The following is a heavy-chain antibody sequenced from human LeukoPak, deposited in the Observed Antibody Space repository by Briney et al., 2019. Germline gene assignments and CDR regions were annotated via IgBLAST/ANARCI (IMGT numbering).Heavy chain of an antibody. CDR3: AREGVIAAAGIDY. V-gene: IGHV3-7*01. D-gene: IGHD6-13*01. Sequence: GGSLRLSCAASGFTFSSYWMSWVRQAPGKGREWVANIKQDGSETYYVDSVKGRFTISRDNAKNSLYLQMNSLRAEDTAVYYCAREGVIAAAGIDYWGQGTLVTVSS. J-gene: IGHJ4*02. CDR1: GFTFSSYW. CDR2: IKQDGSET.